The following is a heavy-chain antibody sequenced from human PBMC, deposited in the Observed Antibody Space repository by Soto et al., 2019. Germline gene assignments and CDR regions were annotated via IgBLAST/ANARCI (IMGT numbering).Heavy chain of an antibody. D-gene: IGHD3-22*01. CDR3: TRVSETYYYDSSGYLGAFDI. CDR2: IRSKAYGGTT. V-gene: IGHV3-49*03. J-gene: IGHJ3*02. CDR1: GFTFGDYA. Sequence: GGSLRLSCTASGFTFGDYAMSWFRRAPGKGLEWVGFIRSKAYGGTTEYAASVKGRFTISRDDSKSIAYLQMNSLKTEDTAVYYCTRVSETYYYDSSGYLGAFDIWGQGTMVTVSS.